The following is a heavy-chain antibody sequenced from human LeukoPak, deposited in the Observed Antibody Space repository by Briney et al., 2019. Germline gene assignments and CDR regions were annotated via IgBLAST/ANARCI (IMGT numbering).Heavy chain of an antibody. D-gene: IGHD3-3*01. CDR3: AREKYYDFWSGYFGYYYYYMDV. J-gene: IGHJ6*03. CDR2: ISSSSSYI. CDR1: GFTFSSYS. Sequence: PGGSLRLSCAASGFTFSSYSMNWVRQAPGKGLEWVSSISSSSSYIYYADSVKGRFTISRDNAKNSLYLQMNSLRAEDTAVYYCAREKYYDFWSGYFGYYYYYMDVWGKGTTVTVSS. V-gene: IGHV3-21*01.